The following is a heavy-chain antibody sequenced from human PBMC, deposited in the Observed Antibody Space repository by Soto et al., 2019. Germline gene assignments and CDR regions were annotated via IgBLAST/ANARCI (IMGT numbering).Heavy chain of an antibody. CDR2: ISSSSRTI. Sequence: EVQLVESGGGLVQPGGSLRLSCAASGFTFSSYSMNWVRQAPGKGLEWVSYISSSSRTIYYADSVKGRFTISRDNAKNSLYLQMNSLRAEDTAVYYCASYTYYYMDVWGKGTTVTVSS. CDR3: ASYTYYYMDV. CDR1: GFTFSSYS. V-gene: IGHV3-48*01. J-gene: IGHJ6*03.